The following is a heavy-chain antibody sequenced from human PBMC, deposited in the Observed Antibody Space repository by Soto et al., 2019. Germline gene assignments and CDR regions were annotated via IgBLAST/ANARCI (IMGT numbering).Heavy chain of an antibody. CDR2: INTGSGYT. Sequence: QVHLVQSGAEVKKPGSSVRVSCKTSGYTFSNYAISWVRQAPGQGLEWMGWINTGSGYTNYAHDRVTMTKDASTYTAYLEVTSLRSDDTAIDYGARDRVYTGGSDADYWGQGTLVTVSS. D-gene: IGHD2-8*02. J-gene: IGHJ4*02. V-gene: IGHV1-18*01. CDR3: ARDRVYTGGSDADY. CDR1: GYTFSNYA.